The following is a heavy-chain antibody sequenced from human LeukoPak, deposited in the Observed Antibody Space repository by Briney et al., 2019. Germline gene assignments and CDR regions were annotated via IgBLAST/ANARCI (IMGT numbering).Heavy chain of an antibody. CDR2: IYHSGST. V-gene: IGHV4-38-2*02. J-gene: IGHJ3*02. Sequence: SETLSLTCAVSGYSISSGDYWGWIRQPPGKGLEWIGNIYHSGSTNYNPSLKSRVTISVDTSKNQFPLKLSSVTAADRAVYYCARDREVTSSYDAFDIWGQGTMVTVSS. D-gene: IGHD2-21*02. CDR1: GYSISSGDY. CDR3: ARDREVTSSYDAFDI.